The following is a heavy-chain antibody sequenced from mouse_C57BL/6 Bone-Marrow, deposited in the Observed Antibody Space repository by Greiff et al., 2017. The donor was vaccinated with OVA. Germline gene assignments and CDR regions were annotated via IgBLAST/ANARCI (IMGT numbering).Heavy chain of an antibody. CDR1: GFNIKDDY. V-gene: IGHV14-4*01. D-gene: IGHD1-1*01. CDR3: TTGYGSSYVDAMDY. J-gene: IGHJ4*01. Sequence: VQLQQSGAELVRPGASVKLSCTASGFNIKDDYMHWVKQRPEQGLEWIGWIDPENGDTEYASQFQGKATITADTSSNTAYLQLSSLTSEDTAVYYCTTGYGSSYVDAMDYWGQGTSVTVSS. CDR2: IDPENGDT.